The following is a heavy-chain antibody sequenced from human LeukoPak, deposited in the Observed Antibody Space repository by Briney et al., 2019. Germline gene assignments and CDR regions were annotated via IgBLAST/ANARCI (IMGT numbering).Heavy chain of an antibody. D-gene: IGHD5-18*01. CDR1: GFTFSTYW. CDR2: IYSDGSGT. V-gene: IGHV3-74*03. J-gene: IGHJ4*02. Sequence: GGSLRLSCAASGFTFSTYWIHWVRQAPGKGLVWVSRIYSDGSGTTYADSVKGRFTISRDNAENTVYLQMDSLRAEDTAVYYCAKDSVPYSYSFDTHDSWGQGALVTVSS. CDR3: AKDSVPYSYSFDTHDS.